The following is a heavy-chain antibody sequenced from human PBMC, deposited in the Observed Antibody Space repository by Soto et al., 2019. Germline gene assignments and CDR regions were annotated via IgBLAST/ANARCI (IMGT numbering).Heavy chain of an antibody. CDR1: GGSFSGYY. J-gene: IGHJ4*02. Sequence: ETLSLTCAVYGGSFSGYYWSRIRQHPGKGMEWIGYIYYSGSTYYNPSLKSRVTISVDWSKNQFSLTLSSVTAADTAVYYCARGPPHHYWGQGTLVTVSS. CDR3: ARGPPHHY. V-gene: IGHV4-34*01. CDR2: IYYSGST.